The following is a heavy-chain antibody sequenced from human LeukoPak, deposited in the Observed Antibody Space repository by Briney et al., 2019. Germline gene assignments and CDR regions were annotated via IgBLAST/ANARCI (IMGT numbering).Heavy chain of an antibody. CDR2: ISGSGGST. D-gene: IGHD3-10*01. CDR1: GFTFSSYG. V-gene: IGHV3-23*01. Sequence: PGGTLRLSCAASGFTFSSYGMGWVRQAPGKGLEWVSAISGSGGSTYYADSVKGRFTISRDNSKNTLYLQMNSLRAEDTALYYCAREQNGGYFQHWGQGTLVTVSS. J-gene: IGHJ1*01. CDR3: AREQNGGYFQH.